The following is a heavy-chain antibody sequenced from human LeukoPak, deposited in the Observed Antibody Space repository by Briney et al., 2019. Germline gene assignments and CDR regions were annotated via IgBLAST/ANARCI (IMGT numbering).Heavy chain of an antibody. CDR2: ISAYNGNK. D-gene: IGHD3-3*01. V-gene: IGHV1-18*01. Sequence: ASVKVSCKASGYTFTSYGISWVRQPPGQGLEWVGWISAYNGNKKYARKLHGRVTMITDTSTSTVYMELRSLRSDDTAVYYCATDLRFLEWLSRGRAPYYYMDVWGKGTTVTVSS. J-gene: IGHJ6*03. CDR3: ATDLRFLEWLSRGRAPYYYMDV. CDR1: GYTFTSYG.